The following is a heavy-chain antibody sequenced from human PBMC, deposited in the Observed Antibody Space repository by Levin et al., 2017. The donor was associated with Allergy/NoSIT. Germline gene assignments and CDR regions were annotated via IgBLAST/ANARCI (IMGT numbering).Heavy chain of an antibody. V-gene: IGHV4-34*01. CDR2: INHNGSP. D-gene: IGHD3-22*01. Sequence: SSETLSLTCAVYGGSLSGYYWSWTRQPPGKGLEWIGDINHNGSPNYNPSLKSRVTISVDTSKNQFSLKLKSVTAAETAVYYCARVLYYYDGSGYANDAFDIWGQGTMVTVSS. CDR3: ARVLYYYDGSGYANDAFDI. J-gene: IGHJ3*02. CDR1: GGSLSGYY.